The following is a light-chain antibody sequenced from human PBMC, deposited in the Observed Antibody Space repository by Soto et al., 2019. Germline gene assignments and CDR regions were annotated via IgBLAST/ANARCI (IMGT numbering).Light chain of an antibody. CDR2: EVS. J-gene: IGLJ1*01. V-gene: IGLV2-14*01. CDR1: SSDVGGYNY. CDR3: SSYISSSIDSF. Sequence: QSALTQPASVSGSPGQSITISCTGTSSDVGGYNYVSWYQQHPGKAPKLMIYEVSNRPSGVSNRFSGSKSGNTASLTISGLQAEDEADYYCSSYISSSIDSFFGTGTKLTVL.